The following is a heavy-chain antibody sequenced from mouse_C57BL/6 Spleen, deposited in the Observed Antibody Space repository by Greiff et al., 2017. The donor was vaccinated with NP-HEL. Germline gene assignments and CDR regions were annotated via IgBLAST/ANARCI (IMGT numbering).Heavy chain of an antibody. D-gene: IGHD2-5*01. CDR1: GYTFTSYG. CDR3: ARGDSNCGGCAY. Sequence: VQLQQSGAELARPGASVKLSCKASGYTFTSYGISWVKQRTGQGLEWIGEIYPRSGNTYYNEKFKGKATLTADKSSSTAYMELRSLTSEDSAVYFCARGDSNCGGCAYWGQGTLVTVSA. J-gene: IGHJ3*01. V-gene: IGHV1-81*01. CDR2: IYPRSGNT.